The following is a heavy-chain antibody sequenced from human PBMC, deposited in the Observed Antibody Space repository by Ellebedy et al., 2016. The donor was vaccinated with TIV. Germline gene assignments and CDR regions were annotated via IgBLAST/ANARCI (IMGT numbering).Heavy chain of an antibody. D-gene: IGHD1-26*01. CDR3: AKDIQGHSGSYYGLLDY. J-gene: IGHJ4*02. CDR2: ISYDGSNK. CDR1: GFTFSSYG. Sequence: GESLKISXAASGFTFSSYGMHWVRQAPGKGLEWVAVISYDGSNKYYADSVKGRFTISRDNSKNTLYLQMNSLRAEDTAVYYCAKDIQGHSGSYYGLLDYWGQGTLVTVSS. V-gene: IGHV3-30*18.